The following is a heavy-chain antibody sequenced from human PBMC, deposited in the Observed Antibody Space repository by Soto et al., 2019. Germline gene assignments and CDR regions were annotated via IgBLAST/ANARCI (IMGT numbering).Heavy chain of an antibody. Sequence: EAQLVESGGGLVQPGGSLRLSCAASGFTFSNYEMHWVRQAPGKGLEYVSGISNHGAHTDYAKSVKGRFTISRDNSENTLYLQMGSLRAEDMAIYYCARRGYGSRWPNVYMDVWGKGTTVTVSS. CDR3: ARRGYGSRWPNVYMDV. D-gene: IGHD6-13*01. V-gene: IGHV3-64*01. CDR1: GFTFSNYE. J-gene: IGHJ6*03. CDR2: ISNHGAHT.